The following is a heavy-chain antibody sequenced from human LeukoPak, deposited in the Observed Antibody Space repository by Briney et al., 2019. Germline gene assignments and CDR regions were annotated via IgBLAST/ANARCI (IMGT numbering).Heavy chain of an antibody. V-gene: IGHV3-23*01. CDR3: AKCLRCVRGTEGGD. Sequence: PGGSLRLSCAASGFTFSSYAMAWVRQAPGKGLEWVSTITGNGGRTYYADSVKGRFTISRDNSKNTLYLQMNNLRAEDTAVFYCAKCLRCVRGTEGGDWGQGTLVTVSS. D-gene: IGHD3-10*01. J-gene: IGHJ4*02. CDR2: ITGNGGRT. CDR1: GFTFSSYA.